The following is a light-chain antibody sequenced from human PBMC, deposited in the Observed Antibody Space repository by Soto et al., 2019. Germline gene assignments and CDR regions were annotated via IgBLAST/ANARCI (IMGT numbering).Light chain of an antibody. Sequence: QSVLTQPPSVSGAPGQRVTLSCTGSSSNIGAGYDVHWYQPLPGTAPKLLISGNSNRPSGVPDRFSGSKSGTSASLAITGLQAEDEADYYCQSYDSSLSGSLFGGGTKLTVL. J-gene: IGLJ2*01. CDR2: GNS. CDR3: QSYDSSLSGSL. V-gene: IGLV1-40*01. CDR1: SSNIGAGYD.